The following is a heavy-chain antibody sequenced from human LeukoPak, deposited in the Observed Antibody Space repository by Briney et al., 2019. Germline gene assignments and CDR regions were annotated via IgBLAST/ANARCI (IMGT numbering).Heavy chain of an antibody. CDR3: ATGRYDFWSGYYMYNWFDP. Sequence: PSETLSLTCTVSGGSIGSTRYYWGWIRQPPGKGLEWIGSISYSGSTNYNPSLKSRVTISVDTSKNQFSLKLSSVTAADTAVYYCATGRYDFWSGYYMYNWFDPWGQGTLVTVSS. J-gene: IGHJ5*02. D-gene: IGHD3-3*01. CDR1: GGSIGSTRYY. CDR2: ISYSGST. V-gene: IGHV4-39*07.